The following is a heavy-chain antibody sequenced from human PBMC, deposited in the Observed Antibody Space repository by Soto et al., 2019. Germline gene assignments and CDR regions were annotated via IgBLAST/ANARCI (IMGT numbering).Heavy chain of an antibody. Sequence: ASVKVSCKVSGYTLTELSMHWVRQAPGKGLEWMGGFDPEDGETIYAQKFQGRVTMTGDTSTDTAYMELSSLRSEDTAVYYCATDLLGYYDSSGHYWGQGTLVTVSS. J-gene: IGHJ4*02. CDR2: FDPEDGET. V-gene: IGHV1-24*01. CDR1: GYTLTELS. D-gene: IGHD3-22*01. CDR3: ATDLLGYYDSSGHY.